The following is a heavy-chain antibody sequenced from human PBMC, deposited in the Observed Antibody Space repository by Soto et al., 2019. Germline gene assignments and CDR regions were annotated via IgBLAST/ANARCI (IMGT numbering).Heavy chain of an antibody. V-gene: IGHV4-59*01. D-gene: IGHD5-12*01. CDR3: ARVPVGRLRWLAFDL. Sequence: QVQLQESGPGLVKPSETLSLTCTVSGGSISSYDWSWIRQPPGKGLEWIGYIYYSGSTNYNPSLKSRVTVTVDTSKKQFSLKLSSVTAEDTAVYYGARVPVGRLRWLAFDLWGQGTMVTVSS. CDR2: IYYSGST. CDR1: GGSISSYD. J-gene: IGHJ3*01.